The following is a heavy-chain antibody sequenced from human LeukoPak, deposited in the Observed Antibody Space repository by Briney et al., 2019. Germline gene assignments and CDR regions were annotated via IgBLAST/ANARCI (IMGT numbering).Heavy chain of an antibody. CDR1: GFTFSDYW. CDR2: IKQDGSAK. CDR3: ARDNGWSADF. J-gene: IGHJ4*02. Sequence: GGSLRLSCTVSGFTFSDYWMIWVRQAPGKGLEWVANIKQDGSAKPYVDSVKGRFTISRDNAKNSLFLQMNSLRAEDTAVYYCARDNGWSADFWGQGTLVTVSS. V-gene: IGHV3-7*03. D-gene: IGHD2-15*01.